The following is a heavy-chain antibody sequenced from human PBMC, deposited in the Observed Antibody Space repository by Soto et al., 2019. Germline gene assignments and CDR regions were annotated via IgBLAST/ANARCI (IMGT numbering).Heavy chain of an antibody. CDR2: ISGYNGDT. Sequence: QGHLVQSGGEVKKPGASVKVSCKASGYTFTRYGISGVRQAPGQGLEWMGWISGYNGDTNYAQNVQCRVSMTIDTATSTSYMELRTLTSDDTAVYYCAKNGQPPYYYYGLDVWGQGTTVTVSS. D-gene: IGHD2-8*01. J-gene: IGHJ6*02. V-gene: IGHV1-18*01. CDR1: GYTFTRYG. CDR3: AKNGQPPYYYYGLDV.